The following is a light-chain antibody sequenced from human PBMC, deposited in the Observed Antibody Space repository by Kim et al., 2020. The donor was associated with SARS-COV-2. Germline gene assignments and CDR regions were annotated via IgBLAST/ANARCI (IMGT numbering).Light chain of an antibody. CDR2: QHI. J-gene: IGLJ2*01. Sequence: SYELTQPPSVSVSPGQTASITCSGDKLGDKYACWYQQKPGQSPVLVIYQHIKRPSGIPERFSGSNSGNTATLTISGTQAMDEADYYCQAWDSSTAVVFGGGTKLTVL. CDR1: KLGDKY. CDR3: QAWDSSTAVV. V-gene: IGLV3-1*01.